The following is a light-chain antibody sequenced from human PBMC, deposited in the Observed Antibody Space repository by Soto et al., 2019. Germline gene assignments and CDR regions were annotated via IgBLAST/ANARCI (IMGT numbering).Light chain of an antibody. Sequence: DIQMTQSPPTLSASVGDRVTLTFRASQSISGWLAWYQQKPGKAPKLLIYDASTLESGVPSRFSGSGSGTEFTLTISSLQPEDFATYYCHQYNTYSQTFGQGTKVDI. J-gene: IGKJ1*01. CDR3: HQYNTYSQT. V-gene: IGKV1-5*01. CDR1: QSISGW. CDR2: DAS.